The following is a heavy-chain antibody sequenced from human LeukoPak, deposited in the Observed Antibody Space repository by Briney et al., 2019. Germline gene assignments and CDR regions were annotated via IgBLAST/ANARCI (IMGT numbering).Heavy chain of an antibody. CDR2: ISGSGGSA. CDR3: AKGPSSGWYYFDY. Sequence: GGSLRLSCAASGFTFSSYAMSWVRQAPGKGLEWVSAISGSGGSAYYADSVKGRFTISRDNSKNTLYLQMNSLRAEDTAVYYCAKGPSSGWYYFDYWGQGTLVTVSS. V-gene: IGHV3-23*01. D-gene: IGHD6-19*01. CDR1: GFTFSSYA. J-gene: IGHJ4*02.